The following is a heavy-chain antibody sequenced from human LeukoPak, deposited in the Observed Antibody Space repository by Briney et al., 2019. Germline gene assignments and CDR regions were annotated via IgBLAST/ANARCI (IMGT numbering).Heavy chain of an antibody. J-gene: IGHJ6*02. CDR1: GFTFSSYG. Sequence: GRSLRLPCAASGFTFSSYGMHWVRQAPGKGLEWVAVIWYGGSNKYYADSVKGRFTISRDNSKNTLYLQMNSLRAEDTAVYYCARGIVAYYFSYGMDVWGQGATVTVSS. CDR3: ARGIVAYYFSYGMDV. D-gene: IGHD1-26*01. CDR2: IWYGGSNK. V-gene: IGHV3-33*08.